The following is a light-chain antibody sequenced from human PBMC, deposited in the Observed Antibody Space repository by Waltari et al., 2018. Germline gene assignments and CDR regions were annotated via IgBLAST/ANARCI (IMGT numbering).Light chain of an antibody. CDR3: QQRSKWPWA. CDR1: QRVSSS. V-gene: IGKV3-11*01. CDR2: DAS. J-gene: IGKJ1*01. Sequence: EIVLTQSPATLSLSPGERATLSCRASQRVSSSLAWYQHKPGQAPRLLIYDASISVTGIPARFSGSGSGTDFTLTISSLEPEDFAVYYCQQRSKWPWAFGQGTKVEIK.